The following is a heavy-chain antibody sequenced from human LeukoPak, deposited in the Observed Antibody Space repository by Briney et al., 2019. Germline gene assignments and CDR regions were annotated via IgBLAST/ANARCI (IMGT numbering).Heavy chain of an antibody. CDR3: ARKDPGYSGYSDFDY. D-gene: IGHD5-12*01. Sequence: GASVKVSCKASGYTFTSYGISWVRQAPGQGLEWMGWISAYNGNTNYAQKLQGRVTMTTDTSTSTAYMELRSLRSDDTAVYYCARKDPGYSGYSDFDYWGQGTLVTVSS. V-gene: IGHV1-18*01. CDR1: GYTFTSYG. J-gene: IGHJ4*02. CDR2: ISAYNGNT.